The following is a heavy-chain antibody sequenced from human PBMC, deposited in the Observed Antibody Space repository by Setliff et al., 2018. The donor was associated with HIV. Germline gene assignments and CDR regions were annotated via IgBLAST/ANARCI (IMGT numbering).Heavy chain of an antibody. CDR2: INHSGST. CDR1: GGSLNDYY. CDR3: ASPWGTHDAFDL. V-gene: IGHV4-34*01. Sequence: PSETLSLTCAVYGGSLNDYYWSWIRLPPGKGLEWIGEINHSGSTNYNPSLKSRVTISVDTSKNQFSLKLSSVTAADTAVYYCASPWGTHDAFDLWGQGTVVTVSS. J-gene: IGHJ3*01. D-gene: IGHD7-27*01.